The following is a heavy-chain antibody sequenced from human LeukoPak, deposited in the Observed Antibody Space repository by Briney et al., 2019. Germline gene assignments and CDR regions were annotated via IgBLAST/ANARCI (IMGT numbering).Heavy chain of an antibody. CDR1: GGSISSYY. D-gene: IGHD6-13*01. J-gene: IGHJ6*04. Sequence: SETLSLTCTVSGGSISSYYWSWIRQPPGKGLEWIGYIYYSGSTNYNPSLKSRVTISVDTSKSQFSLKLSSVTAADTAVYYCARGGGSSSWYYYGMDVWGKGTTVTVSS. CDR3: ARGGGSSSWYYYGMDV. CDR2: IYYSGST. V-gene: IGHV4-59*01.